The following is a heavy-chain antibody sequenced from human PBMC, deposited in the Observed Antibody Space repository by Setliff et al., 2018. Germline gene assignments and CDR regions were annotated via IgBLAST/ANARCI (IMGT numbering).Heavy chain of an antibody. CDR1: GYTFTSYD. J-gene: IGHJ4*02. CDR2: MNPNSGNT. D-gene: IGHD3-3*01. CDR3: ARMAGWESAPRFITIFGVVDY. Sequence: ASVKVSCKASGYTFTSYDINWVRQATGQGLEWMGWMNPNSGNTGYAQKFQGRVTMTRNTSISTAYMDLSSLRSDDTAVYYCARMAGWESAPRFITIFGVVDYWGQGTLVTVSS. V-gene: IGHV1-8*02.